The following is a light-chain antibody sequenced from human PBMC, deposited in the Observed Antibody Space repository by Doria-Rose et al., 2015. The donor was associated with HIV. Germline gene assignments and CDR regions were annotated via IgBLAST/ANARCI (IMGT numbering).Light chain of an antibody. CDR1: QSLLYTSKNY. V-gene: IGKV4-1*01. CDR3: QQYYDTPS. J-gene: IGKJ3*01. CDR2: WAS. Sequence: DIRMTQSPESLGMSLGERATLNCKSNQSLLYTSKNYLAWYQQKPGQPPKLLIYWASTRQSGVPARFSGSGSGTDVTLTIGSLEAEDVAVYYCQQYYDTPSFGPGTTVDIK.